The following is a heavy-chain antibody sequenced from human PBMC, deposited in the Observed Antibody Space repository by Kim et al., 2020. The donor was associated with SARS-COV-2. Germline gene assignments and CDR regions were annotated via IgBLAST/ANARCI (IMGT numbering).Heavy chain of an antibody. CDR3: ARENFGSGKYAFDI. V-gene: IGHV4-30-2*05. Sequence: YNPSLKSRVIISVDTSHNQFSLKLSSVTAADTALYYCARENFGSGKYAFDIWGRGTMVTVSS. J-gene: IGHJ3*02. D-gene: IGHD3-10*01.